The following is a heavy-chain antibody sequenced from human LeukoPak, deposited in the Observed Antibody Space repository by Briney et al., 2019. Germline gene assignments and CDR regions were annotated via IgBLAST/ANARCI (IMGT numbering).Heavy chain of an antibody. CDR1: GFTFSSYG. Sequence: PGGSLRLSCAASGFTFSSYGMHWVRQAPGKGLEWVAVISYDGSNKYYADSVKGRLTISRDNSKNTLYLQMNSLRAEDTAVYYCAKDQIVEHAFDIWGQGTMVTVSS. V-gene: IGHV3-30*18. CDR2: ISYDGSNK. D-gene: IGHD3-22*01. J-gene: IGHJ3*02. CDR3: AKDQIVEHAFDI.